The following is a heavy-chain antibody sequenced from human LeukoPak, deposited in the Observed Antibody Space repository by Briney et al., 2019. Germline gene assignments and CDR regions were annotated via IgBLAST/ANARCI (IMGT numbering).Heavy chain of an antibody. CDR1: RFNLNTCA. Sequence: GGSLRLSCAAYRFNLNTCAMSRVRQAPGKGLEWVSSVSVNGATTYYADSVKGRSSIARDNSKNTLSLQMNSLTAEDTAVYYCAKHAGTVIPNLFDLWGQGILVIVSS. CDR2: VSVNGATT. V-gene: IGHV3-23*01. CDR3: AKHAGTVIPNLFDL. J-gene: IGHJ5*02. D-gene: IGHD2-21*02.